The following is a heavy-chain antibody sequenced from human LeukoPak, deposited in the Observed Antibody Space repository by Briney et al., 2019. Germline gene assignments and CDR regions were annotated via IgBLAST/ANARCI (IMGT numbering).Heavy chain of an antibody. J-gene: IGHJ4*02. V-gene: IGHV4-59*13. CDR3: ARHYGSGKPWFDY. Sequence: NTSETLSLTCTVSGGSISSYYWSWIRQPPGKGLEWIGYIYYTGSTNYNPSLKSRVTISVDTSKNQFSLKLSSVTAADTAVYYCARHYGSGKPWFDYWGQGTLVTVSS. D-gene: IGHD3-10*01. CDR2: IYYTGST. CDR1: GGSISSYY.